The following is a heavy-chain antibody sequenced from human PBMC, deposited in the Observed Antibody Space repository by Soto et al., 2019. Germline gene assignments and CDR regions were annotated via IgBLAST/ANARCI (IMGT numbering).Heavy chain of an antibody. CDR1: GFTFSSYA. V-gene: IGHV3-23*01. Sequence: PGGSLRLSCAASGFTFSSYAMSWVRQAPGKGLEWVSAISGSGGSTYYADSVKGRFTISRDNSKNTLYLQMNSLRAEDTAVYYCAKDLDNISSGWYPRGFDYWGQGTLVTVSS. D-gene: IGHD6-19*01. J-gene: IGHJ4*02. CDR3: AKDLDNISSGWYPRGFDY. CDR2: ISGSGGST.